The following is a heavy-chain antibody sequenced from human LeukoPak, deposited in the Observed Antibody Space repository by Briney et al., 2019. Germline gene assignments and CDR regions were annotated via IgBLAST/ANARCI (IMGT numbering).Heavy chain of an antibody. J-gene: IGHJ4*02. V-gene: IGHV3-48*03. CDR2: ISSSASTI. CDR1: RFTFSSYE. CDR3: ARESSFCFDY. D-gene: IGHD2/OR15-2a*01. Sequence: GGSLRLSCAASRFTFSSYEMNWVRQAPGKGLEWVSYISSSASTINYADSVKGRFTISRDNAKNSLYLQMNSLRAEDTAVYYCARESSFCFDYWGQGTLVTVSS.